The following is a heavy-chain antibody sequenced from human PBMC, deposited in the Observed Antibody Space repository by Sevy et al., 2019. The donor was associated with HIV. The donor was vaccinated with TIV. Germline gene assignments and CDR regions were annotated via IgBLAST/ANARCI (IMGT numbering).Heavy chain of an antibody. V-gene: IGHV3-21*01. CDR2: ISSGSSYI. CDR1: GFTFSSFG. D-gene: IGHD3-10*01. Sequence: GGSLRLSCAASGFTFSSFGMYWVRQAPGKGLEWVSSISSGSSYIFYADSVKGRFTISRDNAKNSLYLHMNSLRAEDTAVYYCARGDYYGSLYYFDYWGPGTLVTVSS. J-gene: IGHJ4*02. CDR3: ARGDYYGSLYYFDY.